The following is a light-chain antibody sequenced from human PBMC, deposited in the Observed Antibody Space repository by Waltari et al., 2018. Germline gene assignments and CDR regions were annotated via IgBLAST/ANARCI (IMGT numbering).Light chain of an antibody. CDR2: DAS. CDR3: QQRSNWPLLT. J-gene: IGKJ4*01. Sequence: EIVLTQSPVTLSLSPGERATLSCTASQSVSSYLAWYQQKPGQAPRLLIYDASNRATGIPARFSGSGSGTDFTLTISSLEPEDFVVYYCQQRSNWPLLTFGGGTKVEIK. CDR1: QSVSSY. V-gene: IGKV3-11*01.